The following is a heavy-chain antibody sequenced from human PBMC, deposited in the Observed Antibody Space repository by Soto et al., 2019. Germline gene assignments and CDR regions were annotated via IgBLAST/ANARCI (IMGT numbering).Heavy chain of an antibody. V-gene: IGHV3-23*01. CDR1: GFTFSSYA. Sequence: PGGSLRLSCAASGFTFSSYAMSWVRQAPGKGLEWVSAISGSGGSTYYADSVKGRFTISRDNSKNTLYLQMNSLRAEDTAVYYCAKALVATIGLYYYYYMDVWGKGTTVTVSS. CDR3: AKALVATIGLYYYYYMDV. D-gene: IGHD5-12*01. J-gene: IGHJ6*03. CDR2: ISGSGGST.